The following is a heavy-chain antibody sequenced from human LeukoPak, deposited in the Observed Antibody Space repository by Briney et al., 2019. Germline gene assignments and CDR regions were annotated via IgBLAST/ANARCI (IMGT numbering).Heavy chain of an antibody. J-gene: IGHJ5*02. CDR2: IYYSGST. CDR3: ARVRGYCSSTSCYTTWFDP. V-gene: IGHV4-59*01. Sequence: PSETLSLTCTVSGGSISSYYWSWIRQPPGKGLEWIGYIYYSGSTNYNPSLKSRVTISVDTSKNQFSLKLSSVTAADTAVYYCARVRGYCSSTSCYTTWFDPWGQGTLVTVSS. CDR1: GGSISSYY. D-gene: IGHD2-2*02.